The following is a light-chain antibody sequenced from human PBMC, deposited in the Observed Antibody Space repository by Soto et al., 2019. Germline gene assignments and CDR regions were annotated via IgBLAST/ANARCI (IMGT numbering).Light chain of an antibody. CDR2: NTN. CDR1: SGSVSTTNY. Sequence: QTVVTQEPSFSVSPGGTVTLTCGLKSGSVSTTNYPSWYQQTPGQTPRTLIYNTNTRSSGVPDRFSGSILGNKAALTITGAQADDESTYYCVVFMGRGTVVFGGGTKLTVL. V-gene: IGLV8-61*01. CDR3: VVFMGRGTVV. J-gene: IGLJ2*01.